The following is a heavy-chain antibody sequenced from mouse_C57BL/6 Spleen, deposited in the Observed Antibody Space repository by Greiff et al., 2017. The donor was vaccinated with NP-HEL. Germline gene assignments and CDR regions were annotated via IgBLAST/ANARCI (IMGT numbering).Heavy chain of an antibody. CDR3: ASHGNAMDY. J-gene: IGHJ4*01. V-gene: IGHV7-3*01. D-gene: IGHD4-1*01. Sequence: EVHLVESGGGLVQPGGSLSLSCAASGFTFTDYYMSWVRQPPGKALEWLGFIRNKANGYTTEYSASVKGRFTISRDNSQSILYLQMNALRAEDSATYYCASHGNAMDYWGQGTSVTVSS. CDR1: GFTFTDYY. CDR2: IRNKANGYTT.